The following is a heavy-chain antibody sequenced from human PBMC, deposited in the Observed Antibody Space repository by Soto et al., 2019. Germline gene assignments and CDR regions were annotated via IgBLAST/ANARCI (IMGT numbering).Heavy chain of an antibody. J-gene: IGHJ4*02. CDR2: ISTDGRDK. CDR3: AKDMKIAPAGYYFDY. D-gene: IGHD6-13*01. V-gene: IGHV3-30*18. Sequence: QVQMGEFGGGVVQPGRSLRLSWAASGFSFSSYAMHWVRQAPGKGLEGVAVISTDGRDKYHADSVKGRFTISRDNFQNTLYLQMNSLRAEHTAMYFCAKDMKIAPAGYYFDYWGQGTLVAVSS. CDR1: GFSFSSYA.